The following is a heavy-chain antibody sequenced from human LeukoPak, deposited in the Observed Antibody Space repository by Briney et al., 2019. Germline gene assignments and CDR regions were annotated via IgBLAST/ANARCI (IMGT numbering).Heavy chain of an antibody. Sequence: QPGRTLRLSCAASGFTFSSYGMHWVRQAPGKGLEWVAVISYDGSNKYYADSVKGRFTISRDNSKNTLYLQMNSLRAEDTAVYYCAKDELFHYYGSGISGYYFDYWGQGTLVTVSS. V-gene: IGHV3-30*18. CDR2: ISYDGSNK. CDR1: GFTFSSYG. J-gene: IGHJ4*02. CDR3: AKDELFHYYGSGISGYYFDY. D-gene: IGHD3-10*01.